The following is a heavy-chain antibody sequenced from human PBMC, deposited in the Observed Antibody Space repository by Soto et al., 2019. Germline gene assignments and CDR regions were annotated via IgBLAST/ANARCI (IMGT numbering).Heavy chain of an antibody. CDR2: IYYSGST. J-gene: IGHJ4*02. CDR1: GGSISSGDYY. Sequence: QVQLQESGPGLVKPSQTLSLTCTVSGGSISSGDYYWSWIRQPPGKGLEWIGYIYYSGSTYYNPSLKSRVTISVDTSKNQFSLKLSSVTAADTAVYYCARGREGGYSYGYFGDYWGQGTLVTVSS. D-gene: IGHD5-18*01. CDR3: ARGREGGYSYGYFGDY. V-gene: IGHV4-30-4*01.